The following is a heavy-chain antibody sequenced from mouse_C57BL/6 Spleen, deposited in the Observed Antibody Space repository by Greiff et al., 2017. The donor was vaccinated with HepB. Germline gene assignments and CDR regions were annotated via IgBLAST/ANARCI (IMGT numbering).Heavy chain of an antibody. J-gene: IGHJ4*01. Sequence: QVQLKESGAELVRPGASVTLSCKASGYTFTDYEMHWVKQTPVHGLEWIGAIDPETGGTAYNQKFKGKAILTADKSSSTAYMELRSLTSEDSAVYYCTRYYRKYYYGSSSPYAMDYWGQGTSVTVSS. CDR3: TRYYRKYYYGSSSPYAMDY. CDR2: IDPETGGT. V-gene: IGHV1-15*01. D-gene: IGHD1-1*01. CDR1: GYTFTDYE.